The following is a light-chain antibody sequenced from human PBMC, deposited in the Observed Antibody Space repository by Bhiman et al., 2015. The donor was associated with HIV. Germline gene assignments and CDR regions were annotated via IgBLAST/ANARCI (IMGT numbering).Light chain of an antibody. CDR3: ATWDSSLSAEV. V-gene: IGLV1-51*02. J-gene: IGLJ2*01. CDR1: SSNIGNHY. CDR2: ENN. Sequence: QSVLTQPPSVSATPGQRVTVSCSGSSSNIGNHYVSWYQQVPGTAPKLLIYENNKRPSGIPDRFSASKSGTSATLGITGLQTGDEADYYCATWDSSLSAEVFGGGTKLTVL.